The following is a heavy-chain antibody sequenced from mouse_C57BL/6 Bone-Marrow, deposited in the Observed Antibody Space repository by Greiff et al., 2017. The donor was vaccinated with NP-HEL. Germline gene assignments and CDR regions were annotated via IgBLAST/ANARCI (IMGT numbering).Heavy chain of an antibody. J-gene: IGHJ1*03. V-gene: IGHV5-17*01. CDR1: GFTFSDYG. D-gene: IGHD1-2*01. Sequence: EVQVVESGGGLVKPGGSLKLSCAASGFTFSDYGMHWVRQAPEKGLEWVAYISSGSSTIYYADTVKGRFTISRDNAKNTLFLQMTSLRSEDTAMYYCAGGGRPDWYFDVWGTGTTVTVSS. CDR2: ISSGSSTI. CDR3: AGGGRPDWYFDV.